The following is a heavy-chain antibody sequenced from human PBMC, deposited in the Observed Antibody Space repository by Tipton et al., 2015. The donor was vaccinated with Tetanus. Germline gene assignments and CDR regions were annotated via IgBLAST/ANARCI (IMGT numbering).Heavy chain of an antibody. CDR2: IYHSGST. CDR3: ARGDTAMVHGIFDY. CDR1: GGSISSSNW. D-gene: IGHD5-18*01. J-gene: IGHJ4*02. V-gene: IGHV4-4*02. Sequence: TLSLTCAVSGGSISSSNWWSWVRQPPGKGLEWIGEIYHSGSTNYNPSLKSRVTISVDKSKNQFSLKMSSVTAADTAVYYCARGDTAMVHGIFDYWGQGTLVTVSS.